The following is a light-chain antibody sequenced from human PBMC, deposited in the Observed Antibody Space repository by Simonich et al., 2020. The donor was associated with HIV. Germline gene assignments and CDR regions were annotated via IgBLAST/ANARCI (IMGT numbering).Light chain of an antibody. J-gene: IGKJ2*01. Sequence: DIQMTQSPSTLSASVGDRDTITCRASQSISSWLAWYQQKPGKAPTLLIYKASSLERWVPARFSGSGYGTQFTLTISSLQPDDFATYYCQQYNSYPFTFGQGTKLEIK. V-gene: IGKV1-5*03. CDR2: KAS. CDR1: QSISSW. CDR3: QQYNSYPFT.